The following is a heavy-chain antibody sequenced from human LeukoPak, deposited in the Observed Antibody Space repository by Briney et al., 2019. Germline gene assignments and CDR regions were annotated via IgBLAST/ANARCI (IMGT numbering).Heavy chain of an antibody. CDR3: ARAATFWFDP. CDR2: IYTSGST. D-gene: IGHD5-12*01. Sequence: PSETLSLTCAVSGGSISSGGSYWSWIRQPAGKGLEWIGRIYTSGSTNYNPSLKSRVTMSVDTSKNQFSLKLSSVTAADTAVYYCARAATFWFDPWGQGTLVTVSS. J-gene: IGHJ5*02. CDR1: GGSISSGGSY. V-gene: IGHV4-61*02.